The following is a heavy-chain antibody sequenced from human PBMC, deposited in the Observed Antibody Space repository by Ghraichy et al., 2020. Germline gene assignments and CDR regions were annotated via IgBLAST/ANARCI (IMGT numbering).Heavy chain of an antibody. CDR1: GFTFSSYA. J-gene: IGHJ6*02. CDR2: ISGSGGST. Sequence: GGSLRLSCAASGFTFSSYAMSWVRQAPGKGLEWVSAISGSGGSTYYADSVKGRFTISRDNSKNTLYLQMNSLRAEDTAVYYCAKDCSGGSCSFGDMDVWGQGTTVTVSS. D-gene: IGHD2-15*01. CDR3: AKDCSGGSCSFGDMDV. V-gene: IGHV3-23*01.